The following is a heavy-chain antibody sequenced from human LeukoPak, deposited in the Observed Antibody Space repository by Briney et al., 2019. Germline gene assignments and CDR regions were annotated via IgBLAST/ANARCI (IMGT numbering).Heavy chain of an antibody. CDR1: GGPIRSYY. CDR2: IYYSGST. V-gene: IGHV4-59*01. CDR3: ARVLRFLEWSPDYYYYMDV. J-gene: IGHJ6*03. D-gene: IGHD3-3*01. Sequence: SETLSLTCTVSGGPIRSYYWSWMRQPPGKGLEWIGYIYYSGSTNYNPSLKSRVTISVDTSKNQFSLKLSSVTAADTAVYYCARVLRFLEWSPDYYYYMDVWGKGTTVTVSS.